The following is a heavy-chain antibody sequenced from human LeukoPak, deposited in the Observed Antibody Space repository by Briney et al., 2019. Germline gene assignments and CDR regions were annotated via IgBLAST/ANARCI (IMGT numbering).Heavy chain of an antibody. J-gene: IGHJ5*02. V-gene: IGHV3-23*01. Sequence: GGSLRLSCAASGLTFSSYGMSWVRQAPGRGLEWVSAISTTGGTTYYADSVRGRFTISRDNAKNSLYLQMNSLRAEDTAVYYCARGRNWFDPWGQGTLVTVSS. CDR2: ISTTGGTT. CDR1: GLTFSSYG. CDR3: ARGRNWFDP.